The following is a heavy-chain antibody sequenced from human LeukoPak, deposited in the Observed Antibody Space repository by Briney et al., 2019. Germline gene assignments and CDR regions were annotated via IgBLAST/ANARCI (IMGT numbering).Heavy chain of an antibody. CDR3: AAVAGTDDAFDI. CDR2: IYSGDST. J-gene: IGHJ3*02. CDR1: GFTFSNYW. Sequence: GGSLRLSCAASGFTFSNYWMSWVRQAPGKGLEWVSVIYSGDSTYYGDSVKGRFTISRDNSKNTLYLQMHSLRVEDTAVYYCAAVAGTDDAFDIWGQGTMVTVSS. V-gene: IGHV3-53*05. D-gene: IGHD6-19*01.